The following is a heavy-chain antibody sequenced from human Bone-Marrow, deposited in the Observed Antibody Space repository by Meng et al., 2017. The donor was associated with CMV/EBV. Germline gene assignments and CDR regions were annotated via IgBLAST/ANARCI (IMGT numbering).Heavy chain of an antibody. D-gene: IGHD6-13*01. V-gene: IGHV5-51*01. Sequence: GESLKISCKGSGYSFTSYWIGWVRQMPGKGLEWMGIIYPGDSDTRYSPSFQGQVTISADKSISTAYLQWSSLKASDTAMYYCARLGAAGRLSYYYYGMDVWGQGPTVTGSS. CDR1: GYSFTSYW. CDR3: ARLGAAGRLSYYYYGMDV. CDR2: IYPGDSDT. J-gene: IGHJ6*01.